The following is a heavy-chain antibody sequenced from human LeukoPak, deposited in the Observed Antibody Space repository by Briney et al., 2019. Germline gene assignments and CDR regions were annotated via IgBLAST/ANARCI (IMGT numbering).Heavy chain of an antibody. J-gene: IGHJ3*02. CDR2: ISSSSSYI. CDR3: ARDQGGANAFDI. Sequence: PGGSLRLSCAASGFTFSSYSMNWVRQAPGKGLEWVSSISSSSSYIYYADSVKGRFTISRDNAKNSLYLQMNSLRAEDTAVYYCARDQGGANAFDIWGQGTMVTVSS. V-gene: IGHV3-21*01. CDR1: GFTFSSYS. D-gene: IGHD1-26*01.